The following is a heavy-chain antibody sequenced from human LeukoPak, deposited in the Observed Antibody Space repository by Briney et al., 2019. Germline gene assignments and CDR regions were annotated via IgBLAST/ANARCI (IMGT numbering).Heavy chain of an antibody. Sequence: SQTLSLTCVISGDSVSSNNIAWNWIRQSPSRGLEWLGRTYYRSKWYNDYAVSVISRININADTSKNQFSLQLYSVTPDDTAMYYCARGRASAFDIWGQGTVVAVSS. D-gene: IGHD2-2*01. J-gene: IGHJ3*02. CDR2: TYYRSKWYN. CDR3: ARGRASAFDI. V-gene: IGHV6-1*01. CDR1: GDSVSSNNIA.